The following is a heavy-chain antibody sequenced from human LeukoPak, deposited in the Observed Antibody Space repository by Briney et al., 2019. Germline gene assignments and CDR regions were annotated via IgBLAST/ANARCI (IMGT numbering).Heavy chain of an antibody. CDR3: ARRDYSNRFDY. D-gene: IGHD4-11*01. J-gene: IGHJ4*02. CDR1: GGSISSSSYY. CDR2: IYYSGST. V-gene: IGHV4-39*01. Sequence: SETLSLTCTLSGGSISSSSYYWGWIRQPPGKGLRWIGSIYYSGSTHYNPSLKSRVTISVDTSKNKFSLKLSSVTAADTAVYYCARRDYSNRFDYWGQGTLVTVSS.